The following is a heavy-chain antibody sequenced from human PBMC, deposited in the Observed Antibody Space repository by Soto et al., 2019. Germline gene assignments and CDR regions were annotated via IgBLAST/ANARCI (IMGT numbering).Heavy chain of an antibody. CDR2: ISGYNGDT. V-gene: IGHV1-18*01. J-gene: IGHJ6*02. CDR1: GYTFTGYG. CDR3: AKNGQPPYYYYGMDV. Sequence: QGQLVQSGAEVKKPGASVKVSCKASGYTFTGYGIRWVRQAPGQGLEWMGWISGYNGDTNYAQKFQGRVTMTVDTSTTTAFMELTSLTSDDRAVYYCAKNGQPPYYYYGMDVWGQGTTVTVSS. D-gene: IGHD2-8*01.